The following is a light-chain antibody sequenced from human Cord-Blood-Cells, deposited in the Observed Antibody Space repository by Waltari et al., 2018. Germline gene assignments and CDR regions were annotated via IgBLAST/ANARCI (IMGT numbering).Light chain of an antibody. CDR3: SSYAGSNNFVV. J-gene: IGLJ2*01. CDR2: EVS. V-gene: IGLV2-8*01. Sequence: QSALTQPPSASGSPGQSVTISCTGTSSDVGGYNYVSWYQQHPGKAPTLMIYEVSKRPSGVPDGFSGSKSGNMASLTVSGLQAEDEADYYCSSYAGSNNFVVFGGGTKLTVL. CDR1: SSDVGGYNY.